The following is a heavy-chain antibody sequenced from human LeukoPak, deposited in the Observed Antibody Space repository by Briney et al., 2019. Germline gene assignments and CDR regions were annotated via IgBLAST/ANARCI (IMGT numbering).Heavy chain of an antibody. CDR1: GDSVSSNSAA. Sequence: SQTLSLTCAVSGDSVSSNSAAWNWIRQSPSRGLEWLGRTYYRSKWYNDYAVSVKSRITINPDTSKNQFSLQLNSVTPEDTAVYYCARAPRDYIKGYYYMDVWGKGTTVTVSS. D-gene: IGHD4-11*01. CDR3: ARAPRDYIKGYYYMDV. J-gene: IGHJ6*03. CDR2: TYYRSKWYN. V-gene: IGHV6-1*01.